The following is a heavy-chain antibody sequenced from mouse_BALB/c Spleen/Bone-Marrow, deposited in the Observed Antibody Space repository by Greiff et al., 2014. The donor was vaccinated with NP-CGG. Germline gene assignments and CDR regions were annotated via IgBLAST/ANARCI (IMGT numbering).Heavy chain of an antibody. CDR3: ARFAGTPYTMDY. CDR2: IHYSGTT. V-gene: IGHV3-1*02. Sequence: DVQLVESGPDLVKPSQSLSLTCTVTGSSITSGYSWHWIRQFPGNKLEWMGYIHYSGTTVYNPSLKSRISITRDTSNNQFFLQLNSVTTEDTATYYCARFAGTPYTMDYWGQGTSVTVSS. D-gene: IGHD4-1*01. CDR1: GSSITSGYS. J-gene: IGHJ4*01.